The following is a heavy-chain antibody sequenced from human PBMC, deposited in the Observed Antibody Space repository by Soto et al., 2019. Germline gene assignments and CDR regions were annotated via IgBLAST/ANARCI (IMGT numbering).Heavy chain of an antibody. CDR2: ISWDGGIT. D-gene: IGHD3-9*01. V-gene: IGHV3-43*01. J-gene: IGHJ4*02. Sequence: GSLRLSCAAPGFTFNAYTMHWVRQAPGKGLEWVSLISWDGGITYYGDSVKGRFTVSRDNSDNSLYLQMTSLRSDDTAFYYCAKDSYDILTGQKRYFDSWGQGTLVTVSS. CDR1: GFTFNAYT. CDR3: AKDSYDILTGQKRYFDS.